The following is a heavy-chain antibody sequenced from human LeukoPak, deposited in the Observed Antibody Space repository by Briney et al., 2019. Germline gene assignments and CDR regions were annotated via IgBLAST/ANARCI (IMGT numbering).Heavy chain of an antibody. CDR3: ARDLIYYGSGSSLWDY. CDR1: GFTFSSYG. V-gene: IGHV3-33*01. D-gene: IGHD3-10*01. J-gene: IGHJ4*02. Sequence: GGSLRLSCAASGFTFSSYGMHWVRQAPGKGLEWVAVIWYDGSNKYYADSVKGRFTISRDNSKNTLYLQMNSLRAEDTAVYYCARDLIYYGSGSSLWDYWGQGTLVTVSS. CDR2: IWYDGSNK.